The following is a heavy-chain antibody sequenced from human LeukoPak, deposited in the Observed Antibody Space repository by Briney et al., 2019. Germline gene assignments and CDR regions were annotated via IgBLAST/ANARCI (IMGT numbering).Heavy chain of an antibody. J-gene: IGHJ4*02. D-gene: IGHD6-13*01. V-gene: IGHV1-2*06. CDR2: INPNSGGT. CDR3: ASARGSWQLFDY. CDR1: GYTFTGYY. Sequence: ASVKVSCKASGYTFTGYYMHWVRQAPGQGLEWMGRINPNSGGTNYAQKFQGRVTMTRDTSISTAYMELSRLRSDDTAVYYCASARGSWQLFDYWGQGTRVTVSS.